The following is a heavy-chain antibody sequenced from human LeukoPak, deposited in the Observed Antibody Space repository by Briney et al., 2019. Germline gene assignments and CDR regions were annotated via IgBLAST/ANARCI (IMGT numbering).Heavy chain of an antibody. CDR3: ARDHCSGGSCYYPAYYFDY. CDR2: ISSSSSYI. CDR1: GFTVSTNY. V-gene: IGHV3-21*01. J-gene: IGHJ4*02. Sequence: GGSLRLSCAASGFTVSTNYMSWVRQAPGKGLEWVSSISSSSSYIYYADSVKGRFTISRDNAKNSLYLQMNSLRAEDTAVYYCARDHCSGGSCYYPAYYFDYWGQGTLVTVSS. D-gene: IGHD2-15*01.